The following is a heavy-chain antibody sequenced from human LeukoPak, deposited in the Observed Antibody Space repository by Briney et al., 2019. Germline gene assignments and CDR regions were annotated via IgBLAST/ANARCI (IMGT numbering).Heavy chain of an antibody. CDR1: GITFSSYA. J-gene: IGHJ4*02. D-gene: IGHD6-19*01. V-gene: IGHV3-23*01. CDR3: AKGKTGAGTGEHNFDY. Sequence: GGSLRLSCAASGITFSSYAMSWVRQAPGKGLEWVSAISGSSGNTYYAGSVKGRFTISRDNSKDTLYLQMNSLGVEDTAIYYCAKGKTGAGTGEHNFDYWGQGTLVTISS. CDR2: ISGSSGNT.